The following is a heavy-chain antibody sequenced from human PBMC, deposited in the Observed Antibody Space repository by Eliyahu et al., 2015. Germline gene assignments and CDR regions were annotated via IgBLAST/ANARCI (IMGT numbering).Heavy chain of an antibody. J-gene: IGHJ4*02. CDR3: AKLGDWSFDY. D-gene: IGHD2-21*02. CDR1: GFSFSSYA. CDR2: ISGSGGHA. Sequence: EMQLLESGGGLVQPGGSLRLSCAASGFSFSSYAMSWVRQAPGKGLEWVSVISGSGGHAYYADPVKGRFTISRDNSKNTLYLQMNSLRAEDTAVYYCAKLGDWSFDYWGQGTLVTVSS. V-gene: IGHV3-23*01.